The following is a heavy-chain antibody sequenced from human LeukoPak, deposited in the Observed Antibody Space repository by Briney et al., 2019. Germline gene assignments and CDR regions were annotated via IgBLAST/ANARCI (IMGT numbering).Heavy chain of an antibody. CDR3: ARHNGGWYLEDS. V-gene: IGHV4-39*07. J-gene: IGHJ4*02. CDR2: IFYSGST. CDR1: GDSINNRNYY. Sequence: SETLSLTCTVSGDSINNRNYYWGWIRQPPGKGLEWIGSIFYSGSTYYNPSLKSRVTLSVDTSKNQFSLKLNSVTAADTAVYYCARHNGGWYLEDSWGQGSLVTVSS. D-gene: IGHD6-19*01.